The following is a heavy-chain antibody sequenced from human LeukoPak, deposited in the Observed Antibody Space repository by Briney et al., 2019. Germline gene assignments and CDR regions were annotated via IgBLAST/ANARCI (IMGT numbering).Heavy chain of an antibody. V-gene: IGHV3-66*01. Sequence: GGSLRLSCAASGFTVSSNYMSWVRQAPGKGLEWVSVIYSGGSTYYADSVKGRFTISRDNSKNTLYLQMNSLRAEDTAVYYCAGGYSGSYYYYYYMDVWGKGTTVTISS. D-gene: IGHD1-26*01. CDR1: GFTVSSNY. J-gene: IGHJ6*03. CDR3: AGGYSGSYYYYYYMDV. CDR2: IYSGGST.